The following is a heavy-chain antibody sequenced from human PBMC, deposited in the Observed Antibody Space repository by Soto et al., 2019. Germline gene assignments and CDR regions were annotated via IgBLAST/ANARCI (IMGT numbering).Heavy chain of an antibody. V-gene: IGHV1-69*13. CDR1: GYTFTSYG. CDR3: AREVTMSYYYYGMDV. D-gene: IGHD4-4*01. CDR2: IIPIFGTA. J-gene: IGHJ6*02. Sequence: SVKVSCKASGYTFTSYGISWVRQAPGQGLEWMGGIIPIFGTANYAQKFQGRVTITADESTSTAYMELSSLRSEDTAVYYCAREVTMSYYYYGMDVWGQGTTVTVSS.